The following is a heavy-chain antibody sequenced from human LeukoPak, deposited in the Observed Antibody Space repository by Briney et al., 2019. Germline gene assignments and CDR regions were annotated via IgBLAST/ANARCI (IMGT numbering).Heavy chain of an antibody. CDR2: IYYSGST. CDR3: ASVDTAMVVDY. D-gene: IGHD5-18*01. V-gene: IGHV4-31*03. Sequence: PSETLSLTCTVSGGSISSGGYYWSWLRQHPGMGLEWIGYIYYSGSTYYNPSLKSRVTISVDTSKNQFSLKLSSVTAADTAVYYCASVDTAMVVDYWGQGTLVTVSS. CDR1: GGSISSGGYY. J-gene: IGHJ4*02.